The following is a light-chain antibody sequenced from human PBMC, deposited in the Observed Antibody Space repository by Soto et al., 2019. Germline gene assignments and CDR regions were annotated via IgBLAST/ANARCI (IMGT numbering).Light chain of an antibody. J-gene: IGLJ1*01. CDR1: SSDVGGNKY. Sequence: QSALTQPASVSGSPGQSIPISCTGSSSDVGGNKYVSWYQQYPGKAPKLMICDVSNRPSGVSNRFSGSKSGNTASLTISGLQAEDEADYYCSAFTGTTYVFGTGTKVTVL. V-gene: IGLV2-14*01. CDR3: SAFTGTTYV. CDR2: DVS.